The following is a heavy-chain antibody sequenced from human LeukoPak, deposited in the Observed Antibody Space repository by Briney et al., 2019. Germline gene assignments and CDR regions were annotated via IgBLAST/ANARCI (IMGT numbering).Heavy chain of an antibody. CDR1: SGSISSYY. J-gene: IGHJ4*02. V-gene: IGHV4-59*08. Sequence: SETLSLTCTVSSGSISSYYWSWIRQPPGKGLEWIGYIYYSGSTNYNPSLKSRVTISVDTSKNQFSLKLSSVTAADTAVYYCARLVYIVATINVDYWGQGTLVTVSS. CDR2: IYYSGST. D-gene: IGHD5-12*01. CDR3: ARLVYIVATINVDY.